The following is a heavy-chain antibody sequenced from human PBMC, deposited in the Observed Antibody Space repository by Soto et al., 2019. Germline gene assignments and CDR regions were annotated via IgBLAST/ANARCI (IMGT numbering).Heavy chain of an antibody. CDR2: INHSGST. V-gene: IGHV4-34*01. D-gene: IGHD3-10*01. CDR3: ASGKGTHNWFDP. CDR1: GGSFSGYY. Sequence: PSETLSLTCAVYGGSFSGYYWSWIRQPPGKGLEWIGEINHSGSTNYNPSLKSRVTISVDTSKNQFSLKLSSVTAADTAVYYCASGKGTHNWFDPWGQGTLVTVSS. J-gene: IGHJ5*02.